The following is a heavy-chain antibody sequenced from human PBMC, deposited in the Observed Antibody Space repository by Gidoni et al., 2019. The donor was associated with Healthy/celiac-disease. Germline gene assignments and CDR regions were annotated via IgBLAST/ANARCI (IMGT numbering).Heavy chain of an antibody. J-gene: IGHJ4*02. D-gene: IGHD3-16*01. V-gene: IGHV4-61*01. CDR2: IYYSGST. CDR1: GGSVSSGSYY. Sequence: QVQLQESGPGLVKPSETLSLTCTVSGGSVSSGSYYWSWIRQPPWKGLEWIGYIYYSGSTNYNPSLKSRVTISVDTSKNQFSLKLSSVTAADTAVYYCARVGGIRDFDYWGQGTLVTVSS. CDR3: ARVGGIRDFDY.